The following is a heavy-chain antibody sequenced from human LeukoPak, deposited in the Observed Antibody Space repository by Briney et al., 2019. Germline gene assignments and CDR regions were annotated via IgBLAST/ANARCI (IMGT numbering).Heavy chain of an antibody. Sequence: GGSLRLSCAASGFTFSSYAMHWVRQAPGKGLEWVAVISYDGSNKYYADSVKGRFTISRDNSKNTLYLQMNSLRAEDTAVYYCARAVLLWFGEPNGGLDYWGQGTLVTVSS. D-gene: IGHD3-10*01. CDR1: GFTFSSYA. CDR3: ARAVLLWFGEPNGGLDY. V-gene: IGHV3-30-3*01. J-gene: IGHJ4*02. CDR2: ISYDGSNK.